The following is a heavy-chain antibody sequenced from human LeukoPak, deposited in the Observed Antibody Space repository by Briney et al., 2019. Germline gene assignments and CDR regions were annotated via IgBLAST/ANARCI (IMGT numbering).Heavy chain of an antibody. CDR2: ISGVGCST. D-gene: IGHD3-10*01. CDR1: GFSFSSYA. CDR3: AKERSSRFQFGDYDY. J-gene: IGHJ4*02. Sequence: GGSLRLSCATSGFSFSSYAMSWVRQAPRKGLEGVSGISGVGCSTYYADAVKGRFTISRDNSKNTLYLQVNSLRAEDTAIYYCAKERSSRFQFGDYDYWGQGTLVTVSS. V-gene: IGHV3-23*01.